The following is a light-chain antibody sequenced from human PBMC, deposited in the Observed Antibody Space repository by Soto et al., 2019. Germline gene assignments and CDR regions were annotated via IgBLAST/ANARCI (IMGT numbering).Light chain of an antibody. CDR2: DAS. Sequence: EIVLTQSPATLSLSPGERATLSCRASHSVSSYVAWYQQKPGQAPRLLIYDASNRATGIPARFSGSGSGTDFTLTISSLEPEDFAFYYCQQRDNWPPTFGQGTRVEIK. J-gene: IGKJ1*01. CDR1: HSVSSY. CDR3: QQRDNWPPT. V-gene: IGKV3-11*01.